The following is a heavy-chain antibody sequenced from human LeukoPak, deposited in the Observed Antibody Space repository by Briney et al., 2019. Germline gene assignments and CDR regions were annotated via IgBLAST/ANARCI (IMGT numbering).Heavy chain of an antibody. Sequence: AGGSLRLPCVVSELNVSYTYMNWVRQAPGKGLEWVSIIFPGGSTYYADSVRGRFTISTDNSKKTIYLQLNSLRAEDTAIYYCAGLRTSLGVEYFRHWGQGTLVTVSS. CDR3: AGLRTSLGVEYFRH. D-gene: IGHD2-8*01. CDR1: ELNVSYTY. V-gene: IGHV3-66*01. CDR2: IFPGGST. J-gene: IGHJ1*01.